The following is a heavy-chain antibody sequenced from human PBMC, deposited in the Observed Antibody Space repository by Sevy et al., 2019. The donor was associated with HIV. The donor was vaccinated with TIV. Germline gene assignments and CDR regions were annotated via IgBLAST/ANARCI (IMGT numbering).Heavy chain of an antibody. V-gene: IGHV3-21*01. CDR1: GFTFSSYS. J-gene: IGHJ1*01. CDR3: ARGGPYSSGWSTYFQH. D-gene: IGHD6-19*01. CDR2: ISSSSSYI. Sequence: GGSLRLSCAASGFTFSSYSMNWVRQAPGKGLEWVSSISSSSSYIYYADSVKGRFTISRDNAKNSLYLQMNSLRAEDTAVYYCARGGPYSSGWSTYFQHWGQGTLVTVSS.